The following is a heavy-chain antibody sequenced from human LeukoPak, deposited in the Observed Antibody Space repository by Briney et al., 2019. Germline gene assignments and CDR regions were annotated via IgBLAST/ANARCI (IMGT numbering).Heavy chain of an antibody. V-gene: IGHV4-59*08. CDR2: IYYSGST. Sequence: PSETLSLTCTVSGGSISSYYWSWIQQPPGKGLEWIGYIYYSGSTNYNPSLKSRVTISVDTSKNQFSLKLSSVTAADTAVYYCARLETYYYDSSHFDYWGQGTLVTASS. CDR1: GGSISSYY. J-gene: IGHJ4*02. CDR3: ARLETYYYDSSHFDY. D-gene: IGHD3-22*01.